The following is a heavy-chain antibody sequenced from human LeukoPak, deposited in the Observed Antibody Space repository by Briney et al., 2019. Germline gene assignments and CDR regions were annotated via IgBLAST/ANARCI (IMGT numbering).Heavy chain of an antibody. Sequence: GESLKISCKSSGHIFTTYWIGWVRQMPGKGLEWMGIIHPGDSDTRYSPSFQGQVSFSADKSISTAYLQWSSLKASDTAIYYCARHLSELAATYHFDYWGQGTLVTVSS. D-gene: IGHD2-15*01. J-gene: IGHJ4*02. V-gene: IGHV5-51*01. CDR1: GHIFTTYW. CDR3: ARHLSELAATYHFDY. CDR2: IHPGDSDT.